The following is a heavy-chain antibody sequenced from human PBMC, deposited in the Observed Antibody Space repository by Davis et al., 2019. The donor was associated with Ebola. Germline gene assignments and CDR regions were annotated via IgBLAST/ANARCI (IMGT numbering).Heavy chain of an antibody. CDR3: ARTRYNWNENWFDP. Sequence: PSETLSLTCAVYGGSSSGYYWSWIRQPPGKGLEWIGEINHSGSTNYNPSLKSRVTISVDTSKNQFSLKLSSVTAADTAVYYCARTRYNWNENWFDPWGQGTLVTVSS. CDR1: GGSSSGYY. J-gene: IGHJ5*02. V-gene: IGHV4-34*01. D-gene: IGHD1-1*01. CDR2: INHSGST.